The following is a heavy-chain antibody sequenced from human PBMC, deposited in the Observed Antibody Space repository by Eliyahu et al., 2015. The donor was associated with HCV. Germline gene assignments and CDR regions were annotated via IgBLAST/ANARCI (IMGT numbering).Heavy chain of an antibody. V-gene: IGHV3-23*01. CDR3: AKDTITIFGVVISRLNWFDP. Sequence: EVQLLESGGGLVQXGGSLXLSCAASVFIFSXXALXWVRQAPGKGLXWVSAXSGSGGSTYYADSVKGRFTISRDNSKNTLYLQMNSLRAEDTAVYYCAKDTITIFGVVISRLNWFDPWGQGTLVTVSS. J-gene: IGHJ5*02. D-gene: IGHD3-3*01. CDR1: VFIFSXXA. CDR2: XSGSGGST.